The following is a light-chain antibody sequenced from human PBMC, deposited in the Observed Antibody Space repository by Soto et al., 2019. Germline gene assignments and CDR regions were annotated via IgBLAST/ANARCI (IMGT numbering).Light chain of an antibody. CDR2: GAS. J-gene: IGKJ5*01. CDR1: QSVSSSY. Sequence: IVLAQSPGTLSFSPGERATLSFRASQSVSSSYLAWYQQKPGQAPRLLIYGASSRATGIPDRFSGSGSGTDFTLTISSLEPEDFALYYCQQRSNWPITFGQGTRLEIK. V-gene: IGKV3D-20*02. CDR3: QQRSNWPIT.